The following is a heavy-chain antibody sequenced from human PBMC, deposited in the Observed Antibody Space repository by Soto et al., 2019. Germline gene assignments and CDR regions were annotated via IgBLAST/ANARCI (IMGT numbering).Heavy chain of an antibody. CDR1: GFTFSSYA. CDR3: ARAKAARPFDY. CDR2: ISYDGSNK. Sequence: QVQLVESGGGVVQPGRSLRLSCAASGFTFSSYAMHWVRQAPGKGLEWVAVISYDGSNKYYADSVKGRFTISRDNSKNTLYLQMNSLRAEDTAVYYCARAKAARPFDYWGQGPLVTVSS. D-gene: IGHD6-6*01. J-gene: IGHJ4*02. V-gene: IGHV3-30-3*01.